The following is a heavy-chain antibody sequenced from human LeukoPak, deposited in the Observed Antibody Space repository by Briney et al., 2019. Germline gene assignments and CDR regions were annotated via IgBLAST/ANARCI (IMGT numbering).Heavy chain of an antibody. V-gene: IGHV3-64*01. CDR2: ITNSGGDT. D-gene: IGHD4-11*01. J-gene: IGHJ4*02. CDR3: ARVGTSSNYDY. CDR1: GFSFSGYA. Sequence: GGSLRLSCAASGFSFSGYAMHWVRQAPGKGLEFVSAITNSGGDTYYANSVKGRFTISRDNSKNTLYLQMGSLRPEDMAVYYCARVGTSSNYDYWGQGTLVTVSS.